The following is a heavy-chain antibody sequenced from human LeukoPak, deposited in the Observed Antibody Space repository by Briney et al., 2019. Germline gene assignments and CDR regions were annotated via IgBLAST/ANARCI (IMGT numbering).Heavy chain of an antibody. Sequence: SETLSLTCTVSGGSLSTSAYSWGWIRQPPGKGLEWIGSIYYSGTTYYNPSLKSRVTISLDTSKNQFSLKLTSVTAADTAVFYCTRLSALSGSSWYYFDLWGQGTLVTVSS. D-gene: IGHD6-13*01. V-gene: IGHV4-39*07. CDR2: IYYSGTT. J-gene: IGHJ4*02. CDR1: GGSLSTSAYS. CDR3: TRLSALSGSSWYYFDL.